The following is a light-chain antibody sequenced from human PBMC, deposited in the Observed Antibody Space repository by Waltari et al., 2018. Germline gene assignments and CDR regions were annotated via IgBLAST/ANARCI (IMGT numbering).Light chain of an antibody. Sequence: EVVLTQSPATLSLSAGERANLSFRASQSVSTYLAWYQQKPGQAPRLLIYEASYRATGIPARFSASGSGTDFTLTISSLEPEDFEVYYCHQRSNWPAAFGQGTRLENK. V-gene: IGKV3-11*01. CDR1: QSVSTY. CDR3: HQRSNWPAA. J-gene: IGKJ5*01. CDR2: EAS.